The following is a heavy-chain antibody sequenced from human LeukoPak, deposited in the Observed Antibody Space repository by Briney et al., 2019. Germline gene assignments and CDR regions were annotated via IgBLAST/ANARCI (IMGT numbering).Heavy chain of an antibody. CDR3: ATLGYCSSTSCYKGDWFDP. Sequence: ASVKVSCKVSGYTLTELSMHWVRQAPGKGLEWMGGFDPEDGETIYAQKFQGRVTMTEDTSTDTAYMEPSSLRSEDTAVYYCATLGYCSSTSCYKGDWFDPWGQGTLVTVSS. V-gene: IGHV1-24*01. J-gene: IGHJ5*02. D-gene: IGHD2-2*02. CDR2: FDPEDGET. CDR1: GYTLTELS.